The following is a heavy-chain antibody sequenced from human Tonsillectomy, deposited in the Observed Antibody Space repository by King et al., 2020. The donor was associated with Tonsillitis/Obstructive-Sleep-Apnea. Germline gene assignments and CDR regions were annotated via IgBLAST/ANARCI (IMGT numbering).Heavy chain of an antibody. CDR3: ARDELGITRAFDI. Sequence: VQLQESGPGLVKPSETLSLTCTVSGGSISSYYWSWIRQPPGEGLEWIGYIYYSGSTNYNPSLKSRVTISVDTSKNQFSLKLSSVTAADTAVYYCARDELGITRAFDIWGQGTMVTVSS. V-gene: IGHV4-59*01. CDR1: GGSISSYY. J-gene: IGHJ3*02. CDR2: IYYSGST. D-gene: IGHD7-27*01.